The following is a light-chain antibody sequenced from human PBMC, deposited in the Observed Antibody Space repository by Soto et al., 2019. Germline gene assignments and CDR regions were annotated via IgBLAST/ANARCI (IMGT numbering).Light chain of an antibody. CDR2: WAS. V-gene: IGKV4-1*01. CDR1: QSVLYSSNNKNY. Sequence: DIVMTQSPDSLAVSLGERAIINYKSSQSVLYSSNNKNYLAWYQQKPGQPPKLLIYWASTRESGVPDRFSGSGSGTDFTLTISSLQAEDVAVYYCQQYFRPWTFGQGTKVEIK. J-gene: IGKJ1*01. CDR3: QQYFRPWT.